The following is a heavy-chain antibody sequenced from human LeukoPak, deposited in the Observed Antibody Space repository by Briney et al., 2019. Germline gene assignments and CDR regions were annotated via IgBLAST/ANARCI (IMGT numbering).Heavy chain of an antibody. CDR2: IRSDGSKK. Sequence: PGGSLRLSCAGSGFSFSSYGMHWVRQAPGKGLEWMAFIRSDGSKKYYADSVKGRLTISRDNSNNTLYLQMHSLRAEATTVYYCARILESDWGELGYWGEGTLVTVSS. CDR3: ARILESDWGELGY. D-gene: IGHD1-26*01. V-gene: IGHV3-30*02. J-gene: IGHJ4*02. CDR1: GFSFSSYG.